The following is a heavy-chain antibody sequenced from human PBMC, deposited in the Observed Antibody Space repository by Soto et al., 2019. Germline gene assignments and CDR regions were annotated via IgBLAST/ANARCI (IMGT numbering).Heavy chain of an antibody. CDR3: ARDYYGSGSSYFDY. J-gene: IGHJ4*02. Sequence: QVQLQESGPGLVKPSGTLSLTCAVSGGSISSSNWWSWVRQPPGKGLVRIGEIYHSGSTNYNPSLKSRATISVDNSKNQFSLKLSSVTAADTAVYYCARDYYGSGSSYFDYWGQGTLVTVSS. D-gene: IGHD3-10*01. CDR1: GGSISSSNW. CDR2: IYHSGST. V-gene: IGHV4-4*02.